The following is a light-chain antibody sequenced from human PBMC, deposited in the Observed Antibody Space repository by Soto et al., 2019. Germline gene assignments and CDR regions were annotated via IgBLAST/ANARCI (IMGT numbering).Light chain of an antibody. CDR1: QGIRSY. Sequence: IQLTQSPSSLSASVGDRVTITCRASQGIRSYLAWYQQKPGKAPKLLIYAASTLQSGVPSRFSGSGSWTDFTLTISRLQPEDFATYYCQQLNSYPLTFGGGPKVEIK. J-gene: IGKJ4*01. CDR2: AAS. V-gene: IGKV1-9*01. CDR3: QQLNSYPLT.